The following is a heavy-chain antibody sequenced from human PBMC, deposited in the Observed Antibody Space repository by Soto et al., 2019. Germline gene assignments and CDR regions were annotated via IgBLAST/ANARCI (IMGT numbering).Heavy chain of an antibody. CDR1: GDSVSSNSAA. J-gene: IGHJ6*02. D-gene: IGHD6-13*01. V-gene: IGHV6-1*01. CDR3: ARDFRDEQLVQDYYYYGMDV. CDR2: TYYRSKWYN. Sequence: SQTLSLTCAISGDSVSSNSAAWNWIRQSPSRGLEWLGRTYYRSKWYNEYAVSVKSRITINPDTSKNQCSLQLNSVTPADTAVYYCARDFRDEQLVQDYYYYGMDVWGQGTTVTVSS.